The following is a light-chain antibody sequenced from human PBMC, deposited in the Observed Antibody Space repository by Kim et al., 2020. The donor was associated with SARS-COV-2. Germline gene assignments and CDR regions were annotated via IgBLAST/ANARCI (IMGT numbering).Light chain of an antibody. Sequence: ASVGDRVTITCRASQYITRRLASYQQKPGKAAKVLISKASTLESGGPSTFSGSGSGIDLTLTISSLQPDDFATYNCQQYDTNPWTFGQGTKVDIK. V-gene: IGKV1-5*03. J-gene: IGKJ1*01. CDR3: QQYDTNPWT. CDR2: KAS. CDR1: QYITRR.